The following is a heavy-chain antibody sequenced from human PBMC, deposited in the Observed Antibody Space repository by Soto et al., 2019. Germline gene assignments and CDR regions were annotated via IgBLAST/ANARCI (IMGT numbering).Heavy chain of an antibody. CDR1: GGSISSGGYY. CDR3: ARSVFP. CDR2: IYYRGST. J-gene: IGHJ5*02. V-gene: IGHV4-31*03. Sequence: QVQLQESGPGLVTPSQTLSLTCTVSGGSISSGGYYWSWIRQHPGKGLEWIGSIYYRGSTSYNTSLKSRVTITVDTSKNQFSLELTPVTAAATAVYYCARSVFPWGQGTLVTVSS.